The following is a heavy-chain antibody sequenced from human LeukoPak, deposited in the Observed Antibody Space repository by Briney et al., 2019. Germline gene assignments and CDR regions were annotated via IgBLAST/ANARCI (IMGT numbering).Heavy chain of an antibody. D-gene: IGHD6-13*01. CDR2: INPSGGST. Sequence: ASVKVSCTASGYTFTSYYMHWVRQAPGQGLEWMGIINPSGGSTSYAQKFQGRVTMTRDTSTSTVYMELGSLRSEDTAVYYCARDSRAATLTHAFDIWGQGTMVTVSS. CDR3: ARDSRAATLTHAFDI. J-gene: IGHJ3*02. V-gene: IGHV1-46*01. CDR1: GYTFTSYY.